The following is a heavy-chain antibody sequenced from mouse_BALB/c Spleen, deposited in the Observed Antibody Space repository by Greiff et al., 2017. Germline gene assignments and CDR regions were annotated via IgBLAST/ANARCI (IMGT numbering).Heavy chain of an antibody. V-gene: IGHV2-6-7*01. D-gene: IGHD2-1*01. J-gene: IGHJ4*01. Sequence: QVQLKQSGPGLVAPSQSLSITCTVSGFSLTGYGVNWVRQPPGKGLEWLGMIWGDGSTDYNSALKSRLSISKDNSKSQVFLKMNSLQTDDTARYYCARDRGGNYGYYAMDYWGQGTSVTVSS. CDR2: IWGDGST. CDR3: ARDRGGNYGYYAMDY. CDR1: GFSLTGYG.